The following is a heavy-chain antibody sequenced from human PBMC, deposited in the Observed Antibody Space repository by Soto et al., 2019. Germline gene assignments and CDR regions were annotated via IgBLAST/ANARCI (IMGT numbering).Heavy chain of an antibody. CDR1: GYSFTDFA. CDR2: INADKGDT. V-gene: IGHV1-3*01. D-gene: IGHD5-12*01. J-gene: IGHJ5*02. CDR3: ARGPISGLATIWYYANWFDP. Sequence: QAQLVQSGAEVKKPGASVKVSCKASGYSFTDFAMHWVRLASGQRLEWMGWINADKGDTKYSPKFQGRVTITRDTSATTVYMELRSLRAEDTDVYYCARGPISGLATIWYYANWFDPWGQGSLVTVST.